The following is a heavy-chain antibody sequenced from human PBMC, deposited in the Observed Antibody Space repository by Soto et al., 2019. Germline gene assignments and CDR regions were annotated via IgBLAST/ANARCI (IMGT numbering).Heavy chain of an antibody. CDR1: GSTFSSYA. J-gene: IGHJ5*02. V-gene: IGHV1-69*01. Sequence: QVQLVQSGAEVKKPGSSVKVSCKASGSTFSSYAISWVRQAPGQGLEWMGGIIPIFGTANYAQKFQGRVTITADESTSTAYMELSSLRYEDTAVYYCARREYYDSSGYYYSWFDPWGQGTLVTVSS. CDR3: ARREYYDSSGYYYSWFDP. D-gene: IGHD3-22*01. CDR2: IIPIFGTA.